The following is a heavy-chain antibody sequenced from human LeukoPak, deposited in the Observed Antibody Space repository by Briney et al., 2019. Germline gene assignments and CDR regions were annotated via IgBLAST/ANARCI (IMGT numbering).Heavy chain of an antibody. CDR1: GFTVSSNY. Sequence: GSLRLSCAASGFTVSSNYMSWVRQAPGKGLEWIGSIYYTGSTYYNPSLKSRVTISVDTSKNHFSLKLSSVTAADTAMYYCARDLPRKWDLLSYFDYWGQGTLVTVSS. V-gene: IGHV4-39*07. CDR3: ARDLPRKWDLLSYFDY. J-gene: IGHJ4*02. CDR2: IYYTGST. D-gene: IGHD1-26*01.